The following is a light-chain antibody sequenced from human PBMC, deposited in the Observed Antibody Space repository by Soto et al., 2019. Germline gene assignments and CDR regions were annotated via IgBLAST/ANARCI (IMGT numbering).Light chain of an antibody. CDR2: SNN. CDR3: ASWDDSLNGVV. J-gene: IGLJ2*01. V-gene: IGLV1-44*01. Sequence: QSVLTQPPSASGTPGQRVTMSCSGSSFNVGGNTVNWYQQVTGTAPKLLINSNNQRPSGVPDRFSGSKSGTSASLAISGLQSEDEADYYCASWDDSLNGVVFGGGTQLTVL. CDR1: SFNVGGNT.